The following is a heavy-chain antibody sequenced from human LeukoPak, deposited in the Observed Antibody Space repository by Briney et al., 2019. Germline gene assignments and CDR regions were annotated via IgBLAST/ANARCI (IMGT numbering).Heavy chain of an antibody. CDR2: IHHSGRT. J-gene: IGHJ6*03. CDR3: ARVPRSYYYYYMDV. Sequence: SETLSLTCTVSGGSVSNYFWSWIRQPPGKGLEWIGNIHHSGRTYYNPSVKSRVTISLDTSKNQFSLKLSSVTAADTAVYYCARVPRSYYYYYMDVWGKGTTVTVSS. CDR1: GGSVSNYF. V-gene: IGHV4-59*02.